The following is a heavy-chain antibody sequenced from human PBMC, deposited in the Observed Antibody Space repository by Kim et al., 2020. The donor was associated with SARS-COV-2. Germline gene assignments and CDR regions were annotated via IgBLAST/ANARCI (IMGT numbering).Heavy chain of an antibody. J-gene: IGHJ5*02. D-gene: IGHD1-1*01. V-gene: IGHV3-30*01. CDR3: ARIAYNFNLGNGFDP. Sequence: ADSVKGRFTISRDNSKSTLYLQMNSLRPEDTAVYYCARIAYNFNLGNGFDPWGQGTLVTVSS.